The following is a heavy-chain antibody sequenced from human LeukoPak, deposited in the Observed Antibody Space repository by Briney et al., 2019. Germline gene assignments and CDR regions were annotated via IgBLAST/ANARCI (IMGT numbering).Heavy chain of an antibody. V-gene: IGHV1-18*01. D-gene: IGHD2-21*02. CDR2: ISAYNGNT. CDR3: ARESLGDYCGGDCLYAFDI. J-gene: IGHJ3*02. CDR1: GYTFTSYG. Sequence: GASVKVSCKASGYTFTSYGISWVRQAPGQGLEWMGWISAYNGNTNYAQKLQGRVTMTTDTSTSTAYMELRSLRSDDTAVYYCARESLGDYCGGDCLYAFDIWGQGTMVTVSS.